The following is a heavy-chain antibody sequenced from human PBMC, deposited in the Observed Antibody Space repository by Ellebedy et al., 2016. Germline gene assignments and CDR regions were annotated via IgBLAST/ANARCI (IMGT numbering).Heavy chain of an antibody. CDR2: ISGDSQHI. CDR1: GFSFNTFF. D-gene: IGHD1-1*01. V-gene: IGHV3-21*06. CDR3: ARFETVNVNLDDI. Sequence: GGSLRLSXGASGFSFNTFFMGWVRQAPGKGLEWVSSISGDSQHILYPDSVKGRLTISRDNAENTVYLQLNSLRAEGTAVYYCARFETVNVNLDDIWGQGTMVTVSS. J-gene: IGHJ3*02.